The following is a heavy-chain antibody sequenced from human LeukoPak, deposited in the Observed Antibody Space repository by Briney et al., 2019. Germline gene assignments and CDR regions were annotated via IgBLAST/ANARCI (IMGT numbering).Heavy chain of an antibody. CDR3: ARGGLYAFHF. V-gene: IGHV4-59*12. Sequence: SETLSLTCTVSGGSISTYYWNWIRQPPGKGLEWIGYIYYSGATNYNPSLKSRVTISVDTSKNQFSLRLTSVTAADTAVYYCARGGLYAFHFWGQGTLVTVSS. CDR1: GGSISTYY. CDR2: IYYSGAT. D-gene: IGHD5/OR15-5a*01. J-gene: IGHJ4*02.